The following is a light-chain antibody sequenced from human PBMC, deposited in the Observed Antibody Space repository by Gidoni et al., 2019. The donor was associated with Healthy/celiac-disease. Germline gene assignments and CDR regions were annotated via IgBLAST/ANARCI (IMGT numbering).Light chain of an antibody. V-gene: IGKV3-15*01. CDR2: GAS. Sequence: EIVMTQSPATLSVSPGERATLSCRASQSVSSNLAWYQQKPGQAPRLLIYGASTRATGIPARFSGSGSGTEFTLTISSLQSEDFAVYYCQQYNNWPPWTFAKGPRWKSN. CDR3: QQYNNWPPWT. J-gene: IGKJ1*01. CDR1: QSVSSN.